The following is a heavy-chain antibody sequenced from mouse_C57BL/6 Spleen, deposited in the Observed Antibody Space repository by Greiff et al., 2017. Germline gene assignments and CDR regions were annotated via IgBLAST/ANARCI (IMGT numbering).Heavy chain of an antibody. CDR3: ARVKDDSSGYEDY. CDR1: GYTFTDYN. J-gene: IGHJ2*01. CDR2: INPNNGGT. Sequence: EVQLKESGPELVKPGASVKMSCKASGYTFTDYNMHWVKQSHGKSLEWIGYINPNNGGTSYNQKFKGKATLTVNKSSSTAYMELRSLTSEDSAVYYCARVKDDSSGYEDYWGQGTTLTVSS. D-gene: IGHD3-2*02. V-gene: IGHV1-22*01.